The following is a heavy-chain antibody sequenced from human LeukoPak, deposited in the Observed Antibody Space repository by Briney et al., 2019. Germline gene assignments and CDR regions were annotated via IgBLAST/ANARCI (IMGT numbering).Heavy chain of an antibody. CDR3: VRLSWELGDGGVT. Sequence: GGSLRLSCAASGFTFSSYWMHWVRQAPGKGLVWVSHINSDGSSTTYADSVKGRFTISRDNAKSTLYLQMNSLRAEDTAVYYCVRLSWELGDGGVTWGQGTLVTVSS. CDR2: INSDGSST. J-gene: IGHJ5*02. V-gene: IGHV3-74*01. CDR1: GFTFSSYW. D-gene: IGHD1-26*01.